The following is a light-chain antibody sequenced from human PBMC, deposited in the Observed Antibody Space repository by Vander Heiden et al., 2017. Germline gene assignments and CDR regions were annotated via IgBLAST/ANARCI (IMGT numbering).Light chain of an antibody. J-gene: IGLJ3*02. CDR3: QAWDSFWV. Sequence: SYEPTQPPSVSVSPGQTASLTPSGDKLGDKYACWYQQKPGQSPVLVIYQDSKRPSGIPERFSGSNSGNTATLTISGTQAMDEADYYCQAWDSFWVFGGGTKLTVL. CDR1: KLGDKY. CDR2: QDS. V-gene: IGLV3-1*01.